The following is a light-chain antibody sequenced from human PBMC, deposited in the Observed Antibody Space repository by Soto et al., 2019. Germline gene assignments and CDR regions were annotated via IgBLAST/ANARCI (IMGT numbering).Light chain of an antibody. V-gene: IGLV2-23*01. CDR2: EAY. CDR1: STDVGSHKL. CDR3: CSNAVGSTYV. J-gene: IGLJ1*01. Sequence: SVVTQPASVSCSPGQPITISCTVTSTDVGSHKLVSWYQQYPGNAPKLIIFEAYKRPSGVSNRFSGSKSGSTASLTISGLQAEDEADYYCCSNAVGSTYVFGTGTKVTVL.